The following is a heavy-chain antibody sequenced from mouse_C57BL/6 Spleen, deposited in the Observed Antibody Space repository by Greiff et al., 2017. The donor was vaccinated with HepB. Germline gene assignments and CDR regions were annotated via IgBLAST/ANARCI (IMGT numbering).Heavy chain of an antibody. J-gene: IGHJ4*01. D-gene: IGHD2-4*01. CDR2: FYPGDGDT. CDR1: GYAFSSYW. V-gene: IGHV1-80*01. Sequence: QVQLKESGAELVKPGASVKISCKASGYAFSSYWMNWVKQRPGKGLEWIGQFYPGDGDTNYNGKFKGKATLTADKSSSTAYMQLSSLTSEDSAVYCCASEDDYDLDYAMDYWGQGTSVTVSS. CDR3: ASEDDYDLDYAMDY.